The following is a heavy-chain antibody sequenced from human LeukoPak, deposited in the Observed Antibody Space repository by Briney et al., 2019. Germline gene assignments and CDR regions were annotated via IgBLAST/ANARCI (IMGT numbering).Heavy chain of an antibody. CDR3: ARDRKYYYHMDV. D-gene: IGHD1-14*01. V-gene: IGHV4-39*07. CDR1: GGSISSATYY. Sequence: SETLSLTCAVSGGSISSATYYWGWIRQPPGKGLEWIGSIYHSGSTYYNPSLKSRVTISVDTSKNQFSLRLSSLTAADTALYYCARDRKYYYHMDVWGKGTTVTVSS. J-gene: IGHJ6*03. CDR2: IYHSGST.